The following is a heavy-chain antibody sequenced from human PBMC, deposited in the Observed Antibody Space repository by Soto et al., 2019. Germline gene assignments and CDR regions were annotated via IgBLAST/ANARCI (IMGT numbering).Heavy chain of an antibody. D-gene: IGHD3-3*02. Sequence: PWGSLRLSCAASGFTFSSYGMHWVRQAPGKGLEWVAVIWYDGSNKYYADSVKGRFAISRDNSKNTLYLQMNSLRAEDTAVYYCARSHFFSPGNNLIDPWGQGTLVTVSS. CDR3: ARSHFFSPGNNLIDP. V-gene: IGHV3-33*01. CDR2: IWYDGSNK. J-gene: IGHJ5*02. CDR1: GFTFSSYG.